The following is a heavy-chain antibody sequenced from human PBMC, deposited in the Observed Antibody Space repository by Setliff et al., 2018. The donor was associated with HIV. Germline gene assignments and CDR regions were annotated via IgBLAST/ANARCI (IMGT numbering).Heavy chain of an antibody. CDR2: FHYRGSP. J-gene: IGHJ2*01. Sequence: SETLSLTCTVSGDSINNYHWSWIRQPPGEGLEFLGFFHYRGSPIYNPSLKSRVNISVDTSKNQFSLNLTSVTAADTAVYYCARSVARDYWYFGHWGSGTLVTVS. CDR3: ARSVARDYWYFGH. D-gene: IGHD6-6*01. CDR1: GDSINNYH. V-gene: IGHV4-59*01.